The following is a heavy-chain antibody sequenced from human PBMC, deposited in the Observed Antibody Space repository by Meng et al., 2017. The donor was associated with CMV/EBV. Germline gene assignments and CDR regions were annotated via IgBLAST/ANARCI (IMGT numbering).Heavy chain of an antibody. V-gene: IGHV3-48*03. CDR1: GFTFSSYE. J-gene: IGHJ6*02. CDR2: ISSSGSTI. CDR3: ARDDATSYYYYYGMDV. D-gene: IGHD2-2*01. Sequence: GGSLKISCAASGFTFSSYEMNWVRQAPGKGLEWVSYISSSGSTIYYADSVKGRFTISRDNAKNSLYLQMNSLRAEDTAVYYCARDDATSYYYYYGMDVWGQGTTVTVSS.